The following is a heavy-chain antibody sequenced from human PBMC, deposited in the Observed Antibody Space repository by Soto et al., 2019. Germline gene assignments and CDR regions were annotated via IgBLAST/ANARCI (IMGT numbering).Heavy chain of an antibody. Sequence: GGSLRLSCAASGFTFSSHGMIWVRQAPGKGLEWVSYISSTSSTKSYADSVKGRFTISRDNAKNSLYLQMNSLRDEDTAVYYCARRITMVRGTYYYSGMDVWGQGTTVTVSS. CDR1: GFTFSSHG. V-gene: IGHV3-48*02. D-gene: IGHD3-10*01. J-gene: IGHJ6*02. CDR2: ISSTSSTK. CDR3: ARRITMVRGTYYYSGMDV.